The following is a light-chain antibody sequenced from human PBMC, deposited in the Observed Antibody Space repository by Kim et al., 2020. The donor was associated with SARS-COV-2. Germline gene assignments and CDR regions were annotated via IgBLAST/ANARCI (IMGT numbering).Light chain of an antibody. V-gene: IGLV7-46*01. CDR2: DTT. J-gene: IGLJ2*01. Sequence: QAVVTQEPSLTVSPGGTVTLTCGSSTGGVTSGHYPYWFQQKPGQAPRTLIYDTTIKHYWTPDRFSGSLLGGRAALTLSGAQAEDEADYYCLLSYNGAQVFGGGTKLTVL. CDR3: LLSYNGAQV. CDR1: TGGVTSGHY.